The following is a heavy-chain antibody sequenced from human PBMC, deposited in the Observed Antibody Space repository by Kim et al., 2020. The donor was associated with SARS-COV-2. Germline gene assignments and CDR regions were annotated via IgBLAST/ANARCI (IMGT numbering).Heavy chain of an antibody. CDR1: GFTFGNHW. Sequence: GGSLRLSCAAYGFTFGNHWMIWVRQAPGKVLEWVANIKLDGSEKYYMDSVKGRFTISRDNAKNSLYLQMNSLRVEDTAVYYCARSGGDYWGQGTLVIV. D-gene: IGHD5-12*01. CDR2: IKLDGSEK. V-gene: IGHV3-7*01. J-gene: IGHJ4*02. CDR3: ARSGGDY.